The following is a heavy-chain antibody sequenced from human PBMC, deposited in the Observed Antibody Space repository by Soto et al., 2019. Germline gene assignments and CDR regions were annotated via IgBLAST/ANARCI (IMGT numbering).Heavy chain of an antibody. CDR2: IYYSGST. CDR3: ARVLFGRGNWSDP. J-gene: IGHJ5*02. Sequence: QVQLQESGPGLVKPSETLSLTCTVSGGSISSYYWSWIRQPPGKGLEWIGYIYYSGSTNYNPSLKSRVTISVDTSKNQFSLKLSSVTAADTAVYYCARVLFGRGNWSDPWGQGTLVTVSS. V-gene: IGHV4-59*01. D-gene: IGHD3-3*01. CDR1: GGSISSYY.